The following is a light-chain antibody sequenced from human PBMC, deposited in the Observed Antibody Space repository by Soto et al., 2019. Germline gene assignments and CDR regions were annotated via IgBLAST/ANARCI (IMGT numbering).Light chain of an antibody. V-gene: IGKV1-39*01. CDR3: QQSYSMPRN. CDR1: QSISSY. Sequence: DIHLAHAPCTPSASVGDRVTIHCRASQSISSYLNWYQQKPGKAPKLLIYAASSLQSGVPSRYSGSGSGTDFTVTISSLQPEDFATYYCQQSYSMPRNFGGGTKVDIK. CDR2: AAS. J-gene: IGKJ4*01.